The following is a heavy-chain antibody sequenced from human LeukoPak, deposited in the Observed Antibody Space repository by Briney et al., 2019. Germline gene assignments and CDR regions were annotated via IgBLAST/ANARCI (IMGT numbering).Heavy chain of an antibody. V-gene: IGHV3-7*01. CDR1: GFSFSNYW. CDR3: ASDRFSSGDF. CDR2: IKQGGSQK. J-gene: IGHJ4*02. D-gene: IGHD6-19*01. Sequence: GGSLRLSCVASGFSFSNYWMSGVRQAPGKGLEWVANIKQGGSQKNYVDSVKGRFTISRDNAKNSLYLQMNSLRAEDTAVYYCASDRFSSGDFWGQGTLVAVSS.